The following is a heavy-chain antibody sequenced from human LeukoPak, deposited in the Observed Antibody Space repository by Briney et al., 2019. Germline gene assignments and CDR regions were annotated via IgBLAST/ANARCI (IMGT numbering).Heavy chain of an antibody. CDR2: IYSGGST. CDR3: ARDRSGSYPWSGMDI. Sequence: PGGSLRLSCAASGFTVSSNYMSWVRQAPGKGLEWVSVIYSGGSTYYADSVKGRFTISRDNSKNTLYLQMNSLRAEDTAVYYCARDRSGSYPWSGMDIWGQGTMVTVSS. CDR1: GFTVSSNY. D-gene: IGHD1-26*01. J-gene: IGHJ3*02. V-gene: IGHV3-53*01.